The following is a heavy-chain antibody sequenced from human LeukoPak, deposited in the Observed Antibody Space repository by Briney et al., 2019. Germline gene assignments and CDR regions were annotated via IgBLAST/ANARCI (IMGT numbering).Heavy chain of an antibody. D-gene: IGHD2-15*01. CDR3: ARDRVVAATRVSGGFDP. V-gene: IGHV1-18*01. J-gene: IGHJ5*02. CDR1: GYTFTSYG. CDR2: ISAYNGNA. Sequence: ASVKVSCKASGYTFTSYGISWVRQAPGQGLEWMGWISAYNGNANYAQKLQGRVTMTTDTSTSTAYMELRSLRSDDTAVYYCARDRVVAATRVSGGFDPWGQGTLVTVSS.